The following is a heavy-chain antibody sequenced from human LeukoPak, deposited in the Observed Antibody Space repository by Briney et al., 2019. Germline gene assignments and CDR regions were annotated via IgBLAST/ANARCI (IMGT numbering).Heavy chain of an antibody. CDR2: IFHSGST. D-gene: IGHD3-3*01. CDR3: AREIFGARAFQY. J-gene: IGHJ4*02. CDR1: GDSLNTNTW. Sequence: PSGTLSLTCAVSGDSLNTNTWWSWVRQPPGKGLEWTGEIFHSGSTNYHPSLESRLTISMDKSKKSFSLRLTSVTAADTAVYYCAREIFGARAFQYWGQGSLVTVSS. V-gene: IGHV4-4*02.